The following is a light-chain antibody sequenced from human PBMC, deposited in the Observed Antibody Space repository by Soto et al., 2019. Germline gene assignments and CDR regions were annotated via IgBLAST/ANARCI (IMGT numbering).Light chain of an antibody. J-gene: IGKJ4*01. V-gene: IGKV3-11*01. CDR2: GAS. Sequence: EIVMTQSPATLSVSPGERATLSCRASQSVSSDLAWYHQKPGQAPRLLIYGASTRATGIPARFSGSGSGTDFTLTTSSLEPADFGVYYCQQRSNWPPLTFGGGTKVDIK. CDR1: QSVSSD. CDR3: QQRSNWPPLT.